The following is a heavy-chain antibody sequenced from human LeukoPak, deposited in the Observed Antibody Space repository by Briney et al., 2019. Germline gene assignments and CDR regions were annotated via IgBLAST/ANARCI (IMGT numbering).Heavy chain of an antibody. J-gene: IGHJ5*02. D-gene: IGHD3-22*01. CDR3: ARVDFNYYDSSGNWFDP. CDR2: ISGSGGST. Sequence: GGSLRLSCAASGFTFSSYAMSWVRQAPGKGLEWVSAISGSGGSTYYADSVKGRFTISRDNSKNTLYLQMNSLRAEDTAVYYCARVDFNYYDSSGNWFDPWGQGTLVTVSS. V-gene: IGHV3-23*01. CDR1: GFTFSSYA.